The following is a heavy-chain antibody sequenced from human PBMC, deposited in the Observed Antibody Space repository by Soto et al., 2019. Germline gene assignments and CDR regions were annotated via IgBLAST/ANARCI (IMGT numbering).Heavy chain of an antibody. J-gene: IGHJ3*02. D-gene: IGHD2-15*01. CDR1: GFTFSSYA. CDR2: ISSKGCST. Sequence: EVQLVASGGGLVQPGGSLRLSCAASGFTFSSYAMHWVRQAPGTGLEYVSAISSKGCSTYYANSVKGRVTIARDNSKNALNLQMGSLRAKNIAVYYCARDGLVVDGVAFGIWGQGTMVTVSS. CDR3: ARDGLVVDGVAFGI. V-gene: IGHV3-64*01.